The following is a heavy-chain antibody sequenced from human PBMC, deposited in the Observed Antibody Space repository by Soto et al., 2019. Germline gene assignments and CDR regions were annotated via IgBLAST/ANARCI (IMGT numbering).Heavy chain of an antibody. CDR2: ISSSGSTI. Sequence: PGGSLRLSCAASGFTFSDYYMSWIRQAPGKGLEWVSYISSSGSTIYYADSVKGRFTISRDNSKNTLYLQMNSLRAEDTAVYYCAKGQKYCSGGSCYLLDYWGQGTLVTVSS. CDR1: GFTFSDYY. J-gene: IGHJ4*02. D-gene: IGHD2-15*01. V-gene: IGHV3-11*04. CDR3: AKGQKYCSGGSCYLLDY.